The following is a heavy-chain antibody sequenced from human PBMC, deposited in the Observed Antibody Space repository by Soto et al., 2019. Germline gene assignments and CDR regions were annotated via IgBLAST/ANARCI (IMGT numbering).Heavy chain of an antibody. D-gene: IGHD2-15*01. CDR2: IIPILGIA. Sequence: QVQLVQSGAEVKKPGSSVKVSCKASGGTFSSYTISWVRQAPGQGLEWMGRIIPILGIANYAQKFQGRVTITADKSTSTAYMELSRLRSEDTAVYYCASEENCSGGSCYEREAFFQNWGQGTLVTVSS. V-gene: IGHV1-69*02. CDR1: GGTFSSYT. J-gene: IGHJ1*01. CDR3: ASEENCSGGSCYEREAFFQN.